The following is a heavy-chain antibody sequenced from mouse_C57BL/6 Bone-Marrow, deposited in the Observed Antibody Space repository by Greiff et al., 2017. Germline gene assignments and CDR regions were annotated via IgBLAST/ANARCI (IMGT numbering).Heavy chain of an antibody. Sequence: QVQLQQPGAELVMPGASVKLSCKASGYTFTSYWMHWVKQRPGQGLEWIGEIDPSDSSTNYHQEFKGKSTLTVDKSSSTAYMQLSSLTSEDSAVYYCASGLYGSRGYWGQGTTLTVSS. CDR1: GYTFTSYW. J-gene: IGHJ2*01. V-gene: IGHV1-69*01. CDR2: IDPSDSST. CDR3: ASGLYGSRGY. D-gene: IGHD1-1*01.